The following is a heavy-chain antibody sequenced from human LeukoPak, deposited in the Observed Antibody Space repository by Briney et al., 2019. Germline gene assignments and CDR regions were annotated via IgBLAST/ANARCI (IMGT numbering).Heavy chain of an antibody. CDR2: IYTSGST. D-gene: IGHD6-6*01. J-gene: IGHJ6*03. CDR3: ARGSLAARRYYYYYMDV. Sequence: SETLSLTCTVSGGSISSYYWSWIRQPAGKGLEWIGRIYTSGSTSYNPSLKSRVTMSVDTSKNQFSLKLSSVTAADTAVYYCARGSLAARRYYYYYMDVWGKGTTVTVSS. CDR1: GGSISSYY. V-gene: IGHV4-4*07.